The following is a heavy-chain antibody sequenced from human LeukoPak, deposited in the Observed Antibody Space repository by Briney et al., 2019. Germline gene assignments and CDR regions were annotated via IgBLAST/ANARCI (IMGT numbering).Heavy chain of an antibody. J-gene: IGHJ6*02. CDR3: ARAPVTMVRGVVVYYYYGMDV. CDR2: INPNSGGT. Sequence: ASVKVSCKASGYTFTGYYMHWVRQAPGQGLGWMGWINPNSGGTNYAQKFQGRVTMTRDTSISTAYMELRSLRSDDTAVYYCARAPVTMVRGVVVYYYYGMDVWGQGTTVTVSS. CDR1: GYTFTGYY. D-gene: IGHD3-10*01. V-gene: IGHV1-2*02.